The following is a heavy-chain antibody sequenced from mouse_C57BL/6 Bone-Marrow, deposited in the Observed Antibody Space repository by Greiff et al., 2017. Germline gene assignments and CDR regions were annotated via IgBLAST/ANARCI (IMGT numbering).Heavy chain of an antibody. CDR1: GYAFSSYW. J-gene: IGHJ2*01. D-gene: IGHD2-3*01. CDR3: ARSDGYDY. CDR2: IYPGDGDT. Sequence: VQLVESGAELVKPGASVKISCKASGYAFSSYWINWVKQRPGRGLEWIGQIYPGDGDTNDNGKFKGKATLTADNSSSTAYMQLSSLTSEDSAVYCCARSDGYDYWGQGTTLTVSS. V-gene: IGHV1-80*01.